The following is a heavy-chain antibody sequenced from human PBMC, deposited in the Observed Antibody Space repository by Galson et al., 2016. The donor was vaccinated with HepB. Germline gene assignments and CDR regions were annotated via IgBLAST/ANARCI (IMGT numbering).Heavy chain of an antibody. CDR1: DESFSGYY. D-gene: IGHD3-10*01. V-gene: IGHV4-34*01. CDR3: ARGGVGRYNAMDV. CDR2: INHSGST. J-gene: IGHJ6*02. Sequence: ETLSLTCAVYDESFSGYYWSWIRQPPGKGLEWIGDINHSGSTNYNPSLKSRVTVSADTSKNRVSLKLTSVTAADTAAYYCARGGVGRYNAMDVWGQGTTVIVAS.